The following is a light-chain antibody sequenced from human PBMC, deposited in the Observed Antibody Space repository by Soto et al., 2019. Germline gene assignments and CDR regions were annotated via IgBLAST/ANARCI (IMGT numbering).Light chain of an antibody. CDR1: QGISSY. CDR3: HQYYSYPALT. CDR2: AAS. V-gene: IGKV1-8*01. Sequence: AIRMTQSPSSLSASTGDRVTITCRASQGISSYLAWYQQKPGKAPKILIYAASTLQGGGPSRFSSSRSATNFTLTTICMQSEDFATYYCHQYYSYPALTFGGGTKVEIK. J-gene: IGKJ4*01.